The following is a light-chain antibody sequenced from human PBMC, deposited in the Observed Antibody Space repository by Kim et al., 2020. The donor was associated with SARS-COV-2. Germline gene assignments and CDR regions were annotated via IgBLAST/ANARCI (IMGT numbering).Light chain of an antibody. J-gene: IGKJ2*01. CDR1: QSLSSSY. CDR3: QQYDSSPQT. V-gene: IGKV3-20*01. CDR2: GAS. Sequence: EIVLTQSPGTLSLSPGERATLSCRAIQSLSSSYLAWYQQKPGQAPRLLIYGASSRATGIPDRFSGSGSGTDFSLTISRLEPEDFAVYYCQQYDSSPQTFGQGTKLEI.